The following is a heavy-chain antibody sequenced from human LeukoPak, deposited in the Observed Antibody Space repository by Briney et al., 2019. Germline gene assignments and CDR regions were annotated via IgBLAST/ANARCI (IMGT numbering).Heavy chain of an antibody. Sequence: GESLKISCKGSGYSFTSYWIGWVRQMPGKGLEWMGIIFPGDSDTRYSPSFQGQVTISADKSISIAYLQWSSRKASDTAMYYCARPASGGDGVDAFDIWGQGTMVTVSS. CDR1: GYSFTSYW. CDR2: IFPGDSDT. J-gene: IGHJ3*02. CDR3: ARPASGGDGVDAFDI. D-gene: IGHD2-21*01. V-gene: IGHV5-51*01.